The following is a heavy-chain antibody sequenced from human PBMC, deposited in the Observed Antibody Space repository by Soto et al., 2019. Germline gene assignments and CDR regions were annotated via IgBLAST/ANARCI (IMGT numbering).Heavy chain of an antibody. CDR3: ARWYYDILTGYYNWFDP. J-gene: IGHJ5*02. D-gene: IGHD3-9*01. CDR1: GGSISSGGYS. Sequence: SETLSLTCAVSGGSISSGGYSWSWIRQPPGKGLEWIRYIYHSGSTYYNPSLKSRVTISVDRSKNQFSLKLSSVTAADTAVYYCARWYYDILTGYYNWFDPWGQGTLVTVSS. CDR2: IYHSGST. V-gene: IGHV4-30-2*01.